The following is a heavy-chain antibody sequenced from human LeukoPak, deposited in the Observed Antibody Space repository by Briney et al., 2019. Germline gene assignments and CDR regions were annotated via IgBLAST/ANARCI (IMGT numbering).Heavy chain of an antibody. CDR3: ARGGWELATSFDY. CDR2: ISYDGSNK. D-gene: IGHD1-26*01. CDR1: GFTFSSYA. J-gene: IGHJ4*02. V-gene: IGHV3-30*04. Sequence: GGSLRLSCAASGFTFSSYAMHWVRQAPGKGLEWVAVISYDGSNKYYADSVKGRFTISRDNSKNTLYLQMNSLRAEDTAVYYCARGGWELATSFDYWGQGTLVTVSS.